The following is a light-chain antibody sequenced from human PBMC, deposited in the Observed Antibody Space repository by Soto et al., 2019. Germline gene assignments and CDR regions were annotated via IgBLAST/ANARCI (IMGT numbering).Light chain of an antibody. CDR1: QSVSSN. CDR2: GAS. V-gene: IGKV3-15*01. CDR3: QQYNNWPNT. J-gene: IGKJ2*01. Sequence: EIVMTQSPATLSVSPGERATLSCRASQSVSSNLAWYQQKPGQAPRLLIYGASTRATGIPARFSGSGSGTEVPLTISSLQSEDFAVYYCQQYNNWPNTFGQGTKLEIK.